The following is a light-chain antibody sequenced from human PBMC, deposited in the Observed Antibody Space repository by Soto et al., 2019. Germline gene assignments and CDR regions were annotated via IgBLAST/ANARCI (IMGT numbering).Light chain of an antibody. Sequence: EIVLTQSPGTLSLSPGERATLSCRASQSITNNYLAWYQQKPGQAPRLLIYLASNMAAGIPDRFSGSGSGADFTLTINRLEPEDFAVYHCQQYGSSPWTFGQGTKVDIK. CDR2: LAS. CDR3: QQYGSSPWT. J-gene: IGKJ1*01. CDR1: QSITNNY. V-gene: IGKV3-20*01.